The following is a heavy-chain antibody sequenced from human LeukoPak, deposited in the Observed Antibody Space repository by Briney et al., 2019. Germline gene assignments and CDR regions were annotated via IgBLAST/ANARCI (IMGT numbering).Heavy chain of an antibody. D-gene: IGHD2-2*01. Sequence: GGSLRLSCAASGFTFDDYAMHWTRQAPGKGLEWVSSISWNSGTRRYADSVKGRFTISRDNAKNSLYLQMNGLRAEDTALYYCAKASGGYCSSISCYHFDYWGQGILVTVSS. CDR2: ISWNSGTR. CDR1: GFTFDDYA. CDR3: AKASGGYCSSISCYHFDY. V-gene: IGHV3-9*01. J-gene: IGHJ4*02.